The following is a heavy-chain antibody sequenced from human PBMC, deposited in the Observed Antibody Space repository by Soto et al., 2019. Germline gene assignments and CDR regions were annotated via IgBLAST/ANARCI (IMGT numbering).Heavy chain of an antibody. V-gene: IGHV1-69*12. CDR1: GGTFSSYA. CDR2: IIPIFGTA. J-gene: IGHJ6*02. CDR3: ASSRLGGPGYYYGMDV. Sequence: QVQLVQSGAEVKKPGSSVKVSCKASGGTFSSYAISWVRQAPGQGLEWMGGIIPIFGTADYAQKFQGRVTITADESTGTADMELSSLGSEDTAVYYCASSRLGGPGYYYGMDVWGQGTTVTVSS. D-gene: IGHD3-16*01.